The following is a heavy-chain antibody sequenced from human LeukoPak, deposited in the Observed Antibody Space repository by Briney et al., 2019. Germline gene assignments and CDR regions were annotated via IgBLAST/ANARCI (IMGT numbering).Heavy chain of an antibody. J-gene: IGHJ4*02. Sequence: GGSLRLSCAASGFTFSSFAMSWVRQAPGQGLEWVSAISDNSGNTYYADSVKGRFTISRDNSKNTLYLQINSLRAEDTAIYYCAKDRGYSGYDSFDYWGQGTLVTVSS. D-gene: IGHD5-12*01. CDR2: ISDNSGNT. V-gene: IGHV3-23*01. CDR3: AKDRGYSGYDSFDY. CDR1: GFTFSSFA.